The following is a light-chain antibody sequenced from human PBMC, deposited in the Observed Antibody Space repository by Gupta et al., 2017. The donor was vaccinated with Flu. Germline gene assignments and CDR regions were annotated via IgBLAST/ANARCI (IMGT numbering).Light chain of an antibody. V-gene: IGLV2-14*01. CDR1: GSDVGTYDY. CDR2: EVT. J-gene: IGLJ1*01. CDR3: SSYTITSTRYV. Sequence: QSALTQPASLSGSPGKSLPSPCPGTGSDVGTYDYVSWYQHHPGRPPKLIIYEVTNRPTGVSDRFSGSKSGNTASLTISGLQAEDEADYYCSSYTITSTRYVFGAGTRVSVL.